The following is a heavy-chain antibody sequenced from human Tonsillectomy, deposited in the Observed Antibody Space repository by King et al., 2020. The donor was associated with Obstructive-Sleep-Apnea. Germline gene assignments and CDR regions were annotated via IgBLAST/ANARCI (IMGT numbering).Heavy chain of an antibody. V-gene: IGHV3-23*04. D-gene: IGHD2-2*01. CDR1: GFTFSKFA. J-gene: IGHJ4*02. CDR2: IIDRTAGTGS. CDR3: AKDMGGGPAANFDY. Sequence: VQLVESGGGLVQPGGSLRLSCAASGFTFSKFAMSWVRQAPGRGLEWVSAIIDRTAGTGSYYANSVKGRFTLSIENSKNTLYLHMNSLRADDTALYYCAKDMGGGPAANFDYWGQGTLVTVSS.